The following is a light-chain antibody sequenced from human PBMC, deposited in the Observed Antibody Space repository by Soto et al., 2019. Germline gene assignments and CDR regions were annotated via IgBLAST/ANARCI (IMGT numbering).Light chain of an antibody. J-gene: IGKJ4*02. CDR2: DAS. CDR3: QQNSNPLT. Sequence: DIVLTQSPATLSLSPGERATLSCRASQSVSRYLAWYHQKPGQAPRLLIYDASNRATGIPARLSSSWSAEDFTLTISSLAPEDSAVYYCQQNSNPLTFGGGTKVDIK. V-gene: IGKV3-11*01. CDR1: QSVSRY.